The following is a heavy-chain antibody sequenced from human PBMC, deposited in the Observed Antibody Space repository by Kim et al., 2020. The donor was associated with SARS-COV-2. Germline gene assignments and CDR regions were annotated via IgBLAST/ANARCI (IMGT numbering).Heavy chain of an antibody. Sequence: SNPSLKSRVTVSADTSKNLFSLKLSSGTAADTAVYYCARHGGFYYYGMDVWGQGTTVTVSS. J-gene: IGHJ6*02. CDR3: ARHGGFYYYGMDV. V-gene: IGHV4-39*01. D-gene: IGHD2-15*01.